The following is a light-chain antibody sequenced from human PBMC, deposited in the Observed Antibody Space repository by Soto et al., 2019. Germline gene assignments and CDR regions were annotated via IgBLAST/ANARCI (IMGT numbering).Light chain of an antibody. V-gene: IGKV1-5*01. Sequence: DIKMTQSPSTLSAYIGDTVTITCRANQSISSWLAWYQQKPGKAPKLLISEGSSLESGVPSRFSGSGSGTEFTLTISSLQPDDLATYYCQQYNSSPLTFGGGTKVDIK. J-gene: IGKJ4*01. CDR1: QSISSW. CDR3: QQYNSSPLT. CDR2: EGS.